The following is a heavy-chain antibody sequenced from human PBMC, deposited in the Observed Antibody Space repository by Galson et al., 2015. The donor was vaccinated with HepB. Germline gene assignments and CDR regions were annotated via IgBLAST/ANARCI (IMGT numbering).Heavy chain of an antibody. Sequence: PALVKPTQTLTLTCTFSGFSLRSTGVGVGWIRQPPGRALEWLALVYWDDDKFYSTSLKTRLTISKGTSKNQVVLTMTNMDPVDTATYYCARDGVYAFDIWGQGTMVTVSS. D-gene: IGHD5/OR15-5a*01. CDR2: VYWDDDK. J-gene: IGHJ3*02. CDR1: GFSLRSTGVG. CDR3: ARDGVYAFDI. V-gene: IGHV2-70*01.